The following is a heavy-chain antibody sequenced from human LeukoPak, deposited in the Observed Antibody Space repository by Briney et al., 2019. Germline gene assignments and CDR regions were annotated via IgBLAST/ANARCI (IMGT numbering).Heavy chain of an antibody. CDR1: GGSFSGYY. D-gene: IGHD3-10*01. V-gene: IGHV4-59*01. J-gene: IGHJ6*02. Sequence: SETLSLTCAVYGGSFSGYYWSWIRQPPGKGLEWIGYIYYSGSTNYNPSLKSRVTISVDTSKNQFSLKLSSVTAADTAVYYCARELWFGESYYYYGMDVWGQGTTVTVSS. CDR2: IYYSGST. CDR3: ARELWFGESYYYYGMDV.